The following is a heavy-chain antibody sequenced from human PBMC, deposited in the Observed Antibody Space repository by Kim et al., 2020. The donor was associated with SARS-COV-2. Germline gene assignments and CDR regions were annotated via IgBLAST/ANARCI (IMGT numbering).Heavy chain of an antibody. CDR3: TTEFRLEPSVYYYYGMDV. V-gene: IGHV3-15*01. J-gene: IGHJ6*02. CDR1: GFTLSNAW. D-gene: IGHD1-1*01. Sequence: GGSLRLSCAASGFTLSNAWMSWVRQAPGKGLEWVGRIKSKTDGGTTDYAAPVKGRFTISRDDSKNTLYLQMNSLKTEDTAVYYCTTEFRLEPSVYYYYGMDVWGQGTTVTVSS. CDR2: IKSKTDGGTT.